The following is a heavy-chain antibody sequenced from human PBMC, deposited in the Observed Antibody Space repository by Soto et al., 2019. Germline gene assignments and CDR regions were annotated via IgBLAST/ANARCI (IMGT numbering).Heavy chain of an antibody. D-gene: IGHD1-26*01. CDR1: GFTFNTCA. J-gene: IGHJ6*02. CDR3: AKSSGKYYPESQVMHV. CDR2: ISYDASHT. V-gene: IGHV3-30*18. Sequence: QVQVVESGGGVVQPGRSLRLSCAASGFTFNTCAMHWVRQAPGKGLEWVALISYDASHTDYADSVKGRFTISRDSSDNTLSLIMNSLRPEDTAVYHCAKSSGKYYPESQVMHVWGQGITVTVSS.